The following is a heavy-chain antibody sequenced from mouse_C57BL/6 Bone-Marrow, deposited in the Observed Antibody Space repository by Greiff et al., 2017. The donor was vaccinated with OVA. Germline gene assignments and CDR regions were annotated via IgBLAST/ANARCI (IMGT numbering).Heavy chain of an antibody. CDR1: GFPITSGYY. CDR3: AGDRSGYGNFDY. Sequence: VQVVESGPGLVKPSQSLFLTCSITGFPITSGYYWIWIRQSPGKPLEWMGYITHSGETFYNPSLQSPISITRETSKNQFFLQLNSVTTEDTAMYYCAGDRSGYGNFDYWGQGTTLTVSS. V-gene: IGHV12-3*01. CDR2: ITHSGET. D-gene: IGHD2-10*02. J-gene: IGHJ2*01.